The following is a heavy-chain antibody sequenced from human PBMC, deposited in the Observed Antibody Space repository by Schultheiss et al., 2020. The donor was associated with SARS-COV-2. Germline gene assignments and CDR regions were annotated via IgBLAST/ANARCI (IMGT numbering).Heavy chain of an antibody. CDR1: GFTFDDYA. V-gene: IGHV3-9*01. CDR3: ARDSNDFWSGYTYYYGMDV. Sequence: GGSLRLSCAASGFTFDDYAMHWVRQAPGKGLEWVSGISWNSGSIGYADSVKGRFTISRDNAKNSLYLQMNSLRAEDTAVYYCARDSNDFWSGYTYYYGMDVWGQGTTVTVSS. CDR2: ISWNSGSI. J-gene: IGHJ6*02. D-gene: IGHD3-3*01.